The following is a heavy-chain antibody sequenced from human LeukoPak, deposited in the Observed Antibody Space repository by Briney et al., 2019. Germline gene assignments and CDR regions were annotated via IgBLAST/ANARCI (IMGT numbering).Heavy chain of an antibody. D-gene: IGHD6-13*01. V-gene: IGHV3-53*01. CDR2: IYSGGST. CDR3: ARDYSSSWYAGYYDYGMDV. J-gene: IGHJ6*01. Sequence: GGSQRLSCAASGFTVSSNYMSWVRQAPGKGLEWVSVIYSGGSTYYADSVKGRFTISRDNSKNTLYLQMNSLRAEDTAVYYCARDYSSSWYAGYYDYGMDVWGKGTPVTVSS. CDR1: GFTVSSNY.